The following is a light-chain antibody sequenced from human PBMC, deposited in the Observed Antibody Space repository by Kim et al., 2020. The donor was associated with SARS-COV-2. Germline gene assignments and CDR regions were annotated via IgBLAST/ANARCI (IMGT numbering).Light chain of an antibody. J-gene: IGKJ1*01. Sequence: EIVMTQSPATLSVSPGERATLSCRASQSVSSNLAWYQQKPGQAPRLLIYGASTRAKGIPARFSGSGSGTEFTLTFSSLQSEDFAVYYCQQYNNWPRTFGQGTKVDIK. CDR3: QQYNNWPRT. CDR1: QSVSSN. V-gene: IGKV3-15*01. CDR2: GAS.